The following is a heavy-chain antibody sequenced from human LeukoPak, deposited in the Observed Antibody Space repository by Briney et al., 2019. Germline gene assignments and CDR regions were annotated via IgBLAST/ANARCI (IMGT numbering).Heavy chain of an antibody. Sequence: ASVKVSCKASGYTFTSYGISWVRQAPGQGLEWMGWISAYNGNTNYAQKLQGRVTMTTDTSTSTAYMELRSLRSDDTAVYYCARDTSYDYSNFYYYYYYIDVWGKGTTVTVSS. CDR1: GYTFTSYG. J-gene: IGHJ6*03. V-gene: IGHV1-18*01. CDR2: ISAYNGNT. CDR3: ARDTSYDYSNFYYYYYYIDV. D-gene: IGHD4-11*01.